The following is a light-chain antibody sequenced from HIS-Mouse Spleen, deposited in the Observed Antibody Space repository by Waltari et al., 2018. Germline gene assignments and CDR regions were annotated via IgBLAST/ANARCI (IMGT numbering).Light chain of an antibody. CDR3: SSYTSSSFNVV. J-gene: IGLJ2*01. CDR2: DVS. V-gene: IGLV2-14*03. Sequence: QSALTQPASVSGSPGQSITISCTGTSSDVGGYNYVSWYQQHPGKAPKLMIYDVSNRPSGVSNRFSGSTSGNMASLTISGLQAEDEADYYCSSYTSSSFNVVFGGGTKLTVL. CDR1: SSDVGGYNY.